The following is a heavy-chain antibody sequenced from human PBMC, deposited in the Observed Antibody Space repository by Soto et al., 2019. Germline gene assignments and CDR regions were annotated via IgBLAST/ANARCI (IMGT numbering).Heavy chain of an antibody. V-gene: IGHV3-15*01. Sequence: GGSLRLSCAASGFTFSNAWMSWVRQAPGKGLEWVGRIKSKTDGGTTDYAAPVKGRFTISRDDSKNTLYLQMNSLKTEDTAVYYCTTDGPSYYYYYGMDVWGQGTTVTVSS. CDR1: GFTFSNAW. CDR2: IKSKTDGGTT. CDR3: TTDGPSYYYYYGMDV. J-gene: IGHJ6*02.